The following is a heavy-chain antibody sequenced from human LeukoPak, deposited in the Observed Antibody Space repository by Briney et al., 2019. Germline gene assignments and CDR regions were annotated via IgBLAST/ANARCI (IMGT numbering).Heavy chain of an antibody. CDR3: ARGLDAAAGLANFDY. J-gene: IGHJ4*02. Sequence: ASVRVSCKASGYTFSYFGINWVRQDPGEGLEWMGWISGYNGNTNYAQKSEGRLTLTTDTATSTVYMELRNLRSVDTAVYFCARGLDAAAGLANFDYWGQGTLITVSS. CDR1: GYTFSYFG. D-gene: IGHD6-25*01. CDR2: ISGYNGNT. V-gene: IGHV1-18*01.